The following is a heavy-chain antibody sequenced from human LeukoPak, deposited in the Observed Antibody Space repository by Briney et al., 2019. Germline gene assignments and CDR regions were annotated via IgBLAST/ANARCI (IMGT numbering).Heavy chain of an antibody. Sequence: ASVKVSCKASGYTFTSYGISWVRQAPGQGLEWMGWISAYNGNTNYAQKLQGRVTMTTDTSTSTAYMELRSLRSDDTAVYYCARVNIVATRGHYYYYMDVWGKGTTVTVSS. CDR3: ARVNIVATRGHYYYYMDV. CDR2: ISAYNGNT. CDR1: GYTFTSYG. J-gene: IGHJ6*03. D-gene: IGHD5-12*01. V-gene: IGHV1-18*01.